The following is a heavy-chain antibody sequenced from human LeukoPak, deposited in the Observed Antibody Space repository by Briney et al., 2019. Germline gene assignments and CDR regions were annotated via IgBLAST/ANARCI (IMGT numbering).Heavy chain of an antibody. CDR1: RFTFSRYG. Sequence: GGSLRLSCAASRFTFSRYGIHWVRQAPGKGLEWLAHMSPDGINEFYADSVKGRFTISRDSSRDTMYLHMDSLRAEDTAVYYCARDNTWSLDYWGQGTLVTVSS. D-gene: IGHD2/OR15-2a*01. J-gene: IGHJ4*02. V-gene: IGHV3-30*03. CDR3: ARDNTWSLDY. CDR2: MSPDGINE.